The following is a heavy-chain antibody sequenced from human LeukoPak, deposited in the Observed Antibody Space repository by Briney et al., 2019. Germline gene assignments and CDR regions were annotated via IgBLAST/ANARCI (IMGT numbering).Heavy chain of an antibody. CDR2: IYSDGST. J-gene: IGHJ4*02. V-gene: IGHV3-53*01. CDR1: GFSVRSNY. CDR3: ARATLDN. Sequence: PGGSLRLSCAASGFSVRSNYISWVRQAPGKGLVWVSVIYSDGSTKYADSVKARFTISRDNSKNTVYLQMNSLRVEDTAVYYCARATLDNWGQGTLVTVSS.